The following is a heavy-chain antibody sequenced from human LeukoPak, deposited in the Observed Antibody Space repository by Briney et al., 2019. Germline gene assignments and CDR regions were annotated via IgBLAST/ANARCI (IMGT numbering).Heavy chain of an antibody. V-gene: IGHV4-59*08. J-gene: IGHJ5*02. CDR3: ARHWWDIVVVPAAMGNWFDP. Sequence: SETLSLTCTVSGGSISSYYWNWIRQPPGKGLEWIGYIYYSGSTNYNPSLKSRVTISVDTSKNQFSLKLSSVTAADTAVYYCARHWWDIVVVPAAMGNWFDPWGQGTLVTVSS. D-gene: IGHD2-2*01. CDR2: IYYSGST. CDR1: GGSISSYY.